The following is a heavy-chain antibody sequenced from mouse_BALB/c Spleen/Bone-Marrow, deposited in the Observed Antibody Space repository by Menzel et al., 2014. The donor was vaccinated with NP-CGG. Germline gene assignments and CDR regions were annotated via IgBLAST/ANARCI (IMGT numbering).Heavy chain of an antibody. CDR2: INPSNGAN. CDR3: SRGGNFDVMDY. Sequence: VQLQQSGAELVKPGASVKLSCKASGYTFTSYYMFRVKQRPGQGLEWIGGINPSNGANNFNEKFKSKATLTVDKSSSTAYMQLSSLTSEDSAVYYCSRGGNFDVMDYWGQGTSVTVSS. J-gene: IGHJ4*01. D-gene: IGHD2-1*01. CDR1: GYTFTSYY. V-gene: IGHV1S81*02.